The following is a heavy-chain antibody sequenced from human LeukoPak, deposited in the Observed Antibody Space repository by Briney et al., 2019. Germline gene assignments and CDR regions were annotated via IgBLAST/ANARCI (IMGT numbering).Heavy chain of an antibody. CDR2: INPDGDVT. D-gene: IGHD1-14*01. J-gene: IGHJ6*03. CDR3: ARGPNHYYYMDF. V-gene: IGHV1-2*02. Sequence: GASVKVSCKASGYTFTSYAMHWVRQAPGQGLEWMGWINPDGDVTKSAQKFQGRVTMTTDKSINTVFMELSGLTSDDTALYYCARGPNHYYYMDFWGKGTTVSVSS. CDR1: GYTFTSYA.